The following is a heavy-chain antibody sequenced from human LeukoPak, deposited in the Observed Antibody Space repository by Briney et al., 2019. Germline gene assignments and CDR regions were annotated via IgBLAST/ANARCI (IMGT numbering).Heavy chain of an antibody. CDR3: ARGILYYYDSSGYYGVDY. Sequence: GASVKVSCKASGYTFTGYYMHWVRQAPGQGPEWMGRINPNSGGTNYAQEFQGWVTMTRDTSISTAYMELSRLRSDDTAVYYCARGILYYYDSSGYYGVDYWGQGTLVTVSS. CDR1: GYTFTGYY. V-gene: IGHV1-2*04. J-gene: IGHJ4*02. D-gene: IGHD3-22*01. CDR2: INPNSGGT.